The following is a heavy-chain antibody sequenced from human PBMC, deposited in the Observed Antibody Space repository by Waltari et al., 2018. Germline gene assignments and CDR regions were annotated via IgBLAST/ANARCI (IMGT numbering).Heavy chain of an antibody. CDR3: AGYGGSPYYFDY. V-gene: IGHV4-59*01. CDR1: GGSISSYY. D-gene: IGHD5-18*01. J-gene: IGHJ4*02. Sequence: QVQLQESGPGLVKPSETLSLTCTVSGGSISSYYWSWIRQPPGKGLEWIGYIYYSGSTNYNPSLKSRVTISVDTSKNQFSLKLSSVTAADTAVYYCAGYGGSPYYFDYWGQGTLVTVSS. CDR2: IYYSGST.